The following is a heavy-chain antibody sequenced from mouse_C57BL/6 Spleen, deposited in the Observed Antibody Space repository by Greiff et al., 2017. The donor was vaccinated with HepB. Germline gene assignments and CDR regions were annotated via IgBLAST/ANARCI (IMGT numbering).Heavy chain of an antibody. V-gene: IGHV7-1*01. Sequence: DVKLVESGGGLVQSGRSLRLSCATSGFTFSDFYMEWVRQAPGKGLEWIAASRNKANDYTTEYSASVKGRFIVSRDTSQSILYLQMNALRAEDTAIYYCARDANYYGAMDYWGQGTSVTVSS. D-gene: IGHD1-1*01. CDR3: ARDANYYGAMDY. J-gene: IGHJ4*01. CDR1: GFTFSDFY. CDR2: SRNKANDYTT.